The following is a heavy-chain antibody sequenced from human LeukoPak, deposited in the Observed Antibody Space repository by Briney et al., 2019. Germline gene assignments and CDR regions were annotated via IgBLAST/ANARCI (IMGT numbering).Heavy chain of an antibody. V-gene: IGHV3-7*01. CDR3: ARDKSNYGSGSYHFDY. D-gene: IGHD3-10*01. Sequence: PGGSLRLSCAASGFTFSNYWMTWVRQAPGKGLEWVANIKQDGSEKYYVDSVKGRFTISRDNAKNSLFLQMNSLRAEDTAVYYCARDKSNYGSGSYHFDYWGQGTLVTVSS. J-gene: IGHJ4*02. CDR2: IKQDGSEK. CDR1: GFTFSNYW.